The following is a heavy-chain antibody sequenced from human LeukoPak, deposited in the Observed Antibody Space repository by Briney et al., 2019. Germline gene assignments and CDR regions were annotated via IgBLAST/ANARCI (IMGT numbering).Heavy chain of an antibody. J-gene: IGHJ3*02. CDR1: EFTFSSYV. CDR3: AKGPTVTKFNAFDI. V-gene: IGHV3-23*01. Sequence: GRSLRLSCAASEFTFSSYVMSWVRQAPGKWLEWDAAISGSGDSTDYADSVKGRFTISRDNSKNTLYLQMNSLRADDTAVYYCAKGPTVTKFNAFDIWGQGTMDTVSS. CDR2: ISGSGDST. D-gene: IGHD4-17*01.